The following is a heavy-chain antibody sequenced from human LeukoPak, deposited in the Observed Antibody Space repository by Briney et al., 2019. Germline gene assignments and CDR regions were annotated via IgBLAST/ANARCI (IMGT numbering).Heavy chain of an antibody. CDR2: IYHSGGT. D-gene: IGHD3-10*01. Sequence: PSETLSLTCTVSGYSISSGYYWGWIRQPPGKGLEWIGSIYHSGGTYYNPSLKSRVTMSVDTSKNQFSLKLSSVTAADTAVYYCARDSGTTGEVKFDPWGQGTLVTVSS. CDR3: ARDSGTTGEVKFDP. V-gene: IGHV4-38-2*02. CDR1: GYSISSGYY. J-gene: IGHJ5*02.